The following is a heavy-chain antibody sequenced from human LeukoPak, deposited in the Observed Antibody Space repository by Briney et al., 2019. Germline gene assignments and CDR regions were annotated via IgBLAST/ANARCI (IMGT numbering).Heavy chain of an antibody. D-gene: IGHD6-19*01. J-gene: IGHJ4*02. CDR3: AREYSSGWYRAFDY. CDR1: GGSISGYY. V-gene: IGHV4-59*01. CDR2: IYYSGST. Sequence: SETLSLTCTVSGGSISGYYWSWIRHPPGKGLEGIGYIYYSGSTNYNPSLKSRVTISVDTSKNQFSLKLTSVTAADTAVYYCAREYSSGWYRAFDYWGQGTLVTVSS.